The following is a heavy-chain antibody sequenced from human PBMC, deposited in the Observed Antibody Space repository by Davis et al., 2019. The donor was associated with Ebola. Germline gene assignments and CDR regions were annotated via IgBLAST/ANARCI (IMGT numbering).Heavy chain of an antibody. CDR3: AKDYCGCDCYMFDY. CDR1: GFTFSSYA. CDR2: ISYDGSNK. Sequence: GESLKISCAASGFTFSSYAMHWVRQAPGKGLEWVAVISYDGSNKYYADSVKGRFTISRDNSKNTLYLQMNSLRAEDTAVYYCAKDYCGCDCYMFDYWGQGTLVTVSS. D-gene: IGHD2-21*02. J-gene: IGHJ4*02. V-gene: IGHV3-30*04.